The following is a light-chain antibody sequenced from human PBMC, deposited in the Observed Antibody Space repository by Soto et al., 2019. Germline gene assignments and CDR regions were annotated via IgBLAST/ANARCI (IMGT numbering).Light chain of an antibody. J-gene: IGKJ4*01. CDR1: QSIGVW. CDR2: DAS. V-gene: IGKV1-5*01. Sequence: DIQMTQSPTTLSASVGDRITVTCRASQSIGVWVAWYQQKPGKAPKVLIPDASTFETGVPSRFSGGRSGTEFTLAIISLQPDDFATYYCQHYSSSFLTFGGGTRVALK. CDR3: QHYSSSFLT.